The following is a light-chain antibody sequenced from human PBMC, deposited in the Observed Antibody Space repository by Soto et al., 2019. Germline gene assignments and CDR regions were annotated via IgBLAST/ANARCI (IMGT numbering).Light chain of an antibody. V-gene: IGKV3-15*01. CDR1: QSVSSN. CDR2: GAS. CDR3: QQYDNWHLT. Sequence: ETEMTQSPATLSVSPGERATLSCRASQSVSSNLAWYQQKRGQAPRLLIYGASKRATGGPARFSGSGSGTEFTLTIGSLQSEDCAVYYCQQYDNWHLTFGGGTKVEIK. J-gene: IGKJ4*01.